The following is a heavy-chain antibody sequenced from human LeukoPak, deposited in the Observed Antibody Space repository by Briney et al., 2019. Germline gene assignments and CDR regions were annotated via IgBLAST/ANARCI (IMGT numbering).Heavy chain of an antibody. Sequence: SETLSFTCTVSGGSISSSSYYRGWIRQPPGKGLEWIGTIYYSGSTYYNPSLKSRVTISVDTSNNQFSLKLSSVTAADTAVYYCARSMNDLMMATTWFGLDSWGQGTLVTVSS. CDR3: ARSMNDLMMATTWFGLDS. D-gene: IGHD5-12*01. CDR2: IYYSGST. J-gene: IGHJ4*02. V-gene: IGHV4-39*07. CDR1: GGSISSSSYY.